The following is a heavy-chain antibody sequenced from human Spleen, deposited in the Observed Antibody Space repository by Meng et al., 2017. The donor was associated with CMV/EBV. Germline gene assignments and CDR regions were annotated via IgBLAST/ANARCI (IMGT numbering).Heavy chain of an antibody. V-gene: IGHV3-11*01. J-gene: IGHJ4*02. D-gene: IGHD6-13*01. CDR1: VFTFSDYY. CDR2: ISSSGSTI. CDR3: ASGTSSSWYYFDY. Sequence: GGSLRLSCAASVFTFSDYYMSWIRQAPGKGLEWVSYISSSGSTIYYADSVKGRFTISRDNAKNSLYLQMNSLRAEDTAVYYCASGTSSSWYYFDYWGQGTLVTVSS.